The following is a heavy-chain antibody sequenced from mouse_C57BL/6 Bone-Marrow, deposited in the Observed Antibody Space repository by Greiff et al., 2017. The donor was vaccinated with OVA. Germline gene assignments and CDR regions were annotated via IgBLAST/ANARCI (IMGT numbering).Heavy chain of an antibody. CDR1: GFTFSSYA. D-gene: IGHD2-5*01. CDR3: ARDAYYSIFAY. CDR2: ISDGGSYT. J-gene: IGHJ3*01. Sequence: EVHLVESGGGLVKPGGSLKLSCAASGFTFSSYAMSWVRQTPEKRLAWVATISDGGSYTYSPANVKGRFTISRDKAKTNLDLQMSHMKSEDTAMYYCARDAYYSIFAYWGQGTLVTVSA. V-gene: IGHV5-4*01.